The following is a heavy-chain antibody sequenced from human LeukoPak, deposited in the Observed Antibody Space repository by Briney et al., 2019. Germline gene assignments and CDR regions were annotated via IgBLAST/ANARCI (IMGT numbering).Heavy chain of an antibody. CDR1: GGSISSYY. CDR3: ARTLLGYCSSTSCYPNYYYYYMDV. Sequence: PSETLSLTCTVSGGSISSYYWSWIRQPPGKGLEWIGYIYYSESTNYNPSLKSRVTISVDTSKNQFSLKLSSVTAADTAVYYCARTLLGYCSSTSCYPNYYYYYMDVWGKGTTVTVSS. D-gene: IGHD2-2*01. CDR2: IYYSEST. J-gene: IGHJ6*03. V-gene: IGHV4-59*01.